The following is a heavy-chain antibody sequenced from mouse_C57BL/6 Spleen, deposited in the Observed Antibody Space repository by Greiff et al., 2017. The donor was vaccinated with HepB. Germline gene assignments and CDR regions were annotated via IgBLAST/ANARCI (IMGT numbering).Heavy chain of an antibody. CDR1: GYTFTSYW. CDR2: IAPNSGGT. V-gene: IGHV1-72*01. J-gene: IGHJ2*01. CDR3: ARDYYFDY. Sequence: QVQLQQPGAELVKPGASVKLSCKASGYTFTSYWMHWVKQRPGRGLEWIGRIAPNSGGTKYNEKFKSKATLTVDKPSSTAYMQLSSLTTEDSAVYYCARDYYFDYWGQVTTLTVSS.